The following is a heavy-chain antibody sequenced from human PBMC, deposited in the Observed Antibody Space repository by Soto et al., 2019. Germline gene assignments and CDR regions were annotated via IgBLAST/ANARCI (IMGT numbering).Heavy chain of an antibody. Sequence: DVQLVETGGGSIQPGGSLRLSCAASGFSVSSDYMNWVRQDPGKGLEWVSVIYRGGSTYYADSVRGRFTISRDNSENTLFLKMNSLRAVDTAVYYCARATEWNALDIWGQGTMVTVSS. CDR1: GFSVSSDY. D-gene: IGHD3-3*01. V-gene: IGHV3-53*02. CDR3: ARATEWNALDI. J-gene: IGHJ3*02. CDR2: IYRGGST.